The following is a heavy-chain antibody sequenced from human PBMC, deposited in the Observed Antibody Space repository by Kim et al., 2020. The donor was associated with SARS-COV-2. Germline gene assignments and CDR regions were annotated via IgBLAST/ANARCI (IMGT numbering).Heavy chain of an antibody. CDR3: ARASLYYYDSSGSAFDN. V-gene: IGHV4-59*01. J-gene: IGHJ3*02. CDR1: GGSISSYY. D-gene: IGHD3-22*01. CDR2: IYYSGST. Sequence: SETLSLTCTVSGGSISSYYWSWIRQPPGKGLEWIGYIYYSGSTNYNPSLKSRVTISVDTSKNQFSLKLSSVTAADTAVYYCARASLYYYDSSGSAFDNWGQGTMVTVS.